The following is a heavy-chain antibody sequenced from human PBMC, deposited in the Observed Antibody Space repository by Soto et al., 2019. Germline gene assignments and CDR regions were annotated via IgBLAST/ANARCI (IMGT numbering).Heavy chain of an antibody. CDR1: GGSFSCYC. CDR2: INHSGST. Sequence: SETRSLTCGVYGGSFSCYCWSGSGQPPGKGLEWMGEINHSGSTNYNPSLKRRVTISVDTSKNQFSLKLSSVTAADTAVYYCASRWEYSSSSGEFDYWGQGTLVTVSS. J-gene: IGHJ4*02. CDR3: ASRWEYSSSSGEFDY. D-gene: IGHD6-6*01. V-gene: IGHV4-34*01.